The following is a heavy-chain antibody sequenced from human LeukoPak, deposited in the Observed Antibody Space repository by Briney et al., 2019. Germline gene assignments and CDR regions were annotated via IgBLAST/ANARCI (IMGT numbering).Heavy chain of an antibody. CDR1: GGSISSGDYY. CDR2: IYYSGST. D-gene: IGHD4-17*01. CDR3: AKGGGDGDYAAFDI. J-gene: IGHJ3*02. V-gene: IGHV4-30-4*01. Sequence: SQTLSLTCTVSGGSISSGDYYWSWIRQPPGKGLEWLGYIYYSGSTYYNPSLKSRVTISVDTSKNQFSLKLSSVTAADTAVYYCAKGGGDGDYAAFDIWGQGTMVTVSS.